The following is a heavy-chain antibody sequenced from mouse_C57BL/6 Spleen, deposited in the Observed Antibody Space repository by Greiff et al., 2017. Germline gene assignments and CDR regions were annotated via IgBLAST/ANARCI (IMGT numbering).Heavy chain of an antibody. Sequence: EVQLQESGPELVKPGASVKISCKASGYSFTDYNMNWVKQSNGKSLEWLGVINPNYGTTSYNQKFKGKATLTVDQSSSTAYMQRNSLTSEDSAVYYCARGGYGSSYYWYFDVWGTGTTGTVSS. J-gene: IGHJ1*03. CDR2: INPNYGTT. D-gene: IGHD1-1*01. CDR1: GYSFTDYN. V-gene: IGHV1-39*01. CDR3: ARGGYGSSYYWYFDV.